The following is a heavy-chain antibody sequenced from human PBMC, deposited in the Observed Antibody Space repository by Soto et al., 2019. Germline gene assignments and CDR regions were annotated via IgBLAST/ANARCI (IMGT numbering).Heavy chain of an antibody. Sequence: QVQLVQSGAEVKKPGASVKVSCKASGYTFTGYYMHWVRQAPGQGLEWMGWINPNSGGTNYAQKFQGWVTMTRETYISTAYVELRRLRYDDTAVYYCAILGGERGYCSGGSCPFDYWGQGTLVTVSS. CDR1: GYTFTGYY. J-gene: IGHJ4*02. D-gene: IGHD2-15*01. CDR2: INPNSGGT. CDR3: AILGGERGYCSGGSCPFDY. V-gene: IGHV1-2*04.